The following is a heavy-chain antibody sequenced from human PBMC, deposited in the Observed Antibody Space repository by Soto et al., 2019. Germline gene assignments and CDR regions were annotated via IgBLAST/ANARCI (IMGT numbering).Heavy chain of an antibody. V-gene: IGHV1-69*06. CDR1: GGTFSSYA. Sequence: SVKVSCKASGGTFSSYAISWVRQAPGQGLEWMGGIIPIFGTANYAQKFQGRVTITADKSTSTAYMELSSLRSEDTAVYYCARGAPNIVVVTAGHFDYWGQGTLVTVSS. CDR2: IIPIFGTA. D-gene: IGHD2-21*02. CDR3: ARGAPNIVVVTAGHFDY. J-gene: IGHJ4*02.